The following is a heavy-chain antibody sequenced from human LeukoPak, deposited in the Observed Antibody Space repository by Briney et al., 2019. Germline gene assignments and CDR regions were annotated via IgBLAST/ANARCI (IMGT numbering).Heavy chain of an antibody. V-gene: IGHV1-24*01. CDR1: GYTLTELS. CDR2: FDPEDGET. D-gene: IGHD3-22*01. Sequence: ASVKVSCRVSGYTLTELSMHWVRQAPGKGLEWMGGFDPEDGETIYAQKFQGRVTMTEDTSTVTAYMELSSLRSEDTAVYYCATGLKMIVRPDAFDIWGQGTMVTVSS. J-gene: IGHJ3*02. CDR3: ATGLKMIVRPDAFDI.